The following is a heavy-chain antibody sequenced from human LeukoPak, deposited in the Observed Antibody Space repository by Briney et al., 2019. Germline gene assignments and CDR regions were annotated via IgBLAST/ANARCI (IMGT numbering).Heavy chain of an antibody. CDR2: ISSSSTYL. Sequence: GESLRLSCAASGSTFSSYSMNWVRQAPGKGLEWVSSISSSSTYLYYADSVKGRFTISRDKAKNSLYLQMNSLRAEDTAVYYCARDLTTVTTAVFAYWGQGTLVTVSS. D-gene: IGHD4-11*01. J-gene: IGHJ4*02. CDR3: ARDLTTVTTAVFAY. CDR1: GSTFSSYS. V-gene: IGHV3-21*06.